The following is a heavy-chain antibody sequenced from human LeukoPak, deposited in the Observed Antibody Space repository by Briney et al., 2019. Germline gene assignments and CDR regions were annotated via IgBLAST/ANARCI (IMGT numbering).Heavy chain of an antibody. D-gene: IGHD3-9*01. CDR3: ARVGYDILTGPFDY. CDR1: GFTFSNHA. Sequence: GGSLRLSCAASGFTFSNHALSWVRQTPGKGLESVSSISADGAGTLYADSVKGRFTISRDNSKNTLYLQMNSLRAEDTAVYYCARVGYDILTGPFDYWGQGTLVTVSS. CDR2: ISADGAGT. J-gene: IGHJ4*02. V-gene: IGHV3-23*01.